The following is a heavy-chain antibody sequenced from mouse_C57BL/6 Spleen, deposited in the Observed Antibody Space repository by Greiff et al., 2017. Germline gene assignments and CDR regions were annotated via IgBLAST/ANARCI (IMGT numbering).Heavy chain of an antibody. V-gene: IGHV1-64*01. J-gene: IGHJ1*03. CDR1: GYTFTSYW. Sequence: QVQLQQPGAELVKPGASVKLSCKASGYTFTSYWMHWVKQRPGQGLEWIGMIHPNSGSTNYDEKFKSKATLTVDKSSSTAYLQLSSLTSEDSAVYYCAKCAVGYGSGHLWYFDVWGTGTTVTVSS. CDR2: IHPNSGST. D-gene: IGHD1-1*01. CDR3: AKCAVGYGSGHLWYFDV.